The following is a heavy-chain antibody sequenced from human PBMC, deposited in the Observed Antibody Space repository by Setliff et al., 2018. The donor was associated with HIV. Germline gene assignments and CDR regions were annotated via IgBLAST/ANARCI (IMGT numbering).Heavy chain of an antibody. CDR1: GYTFTSYP. CDR2: INTSGGSA. J-gene: IGHJ4*01. V-gene: IGHV1-46*01. D-gene: IGHD6-19*01. CDR3: ARNRGDSSGWYAGDY. Sequence: ASVKVSCKASGYTFTSYPMHWVRQAPGQGLEWMGVINTSGGSAGYAEKFRGRVTMTRDTSTSTVYMDLRNLRSEDTAVYYCARNRGDSSGWYAGDYWGHGTLVTVS.